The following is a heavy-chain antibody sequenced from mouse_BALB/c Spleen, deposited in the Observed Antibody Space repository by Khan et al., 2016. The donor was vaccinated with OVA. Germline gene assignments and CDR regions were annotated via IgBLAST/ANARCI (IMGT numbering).Heavy chain of an antibody. J-gene: IGHJ4*01. D-gene: IGHD2-2*01. CDR2: IDPANGNT. CDR3: ARDGYEFYAMDY. Sequence: VQLKQSGAELVKPGASVKLSCTASGFNIKDTYMHWVKQRPEQGLEWIGRIDPANGNTKYDPKFQGKATMTADTSSNTAYLQLSSLTSEDTAVYYCARDGYEFYAMDYWGQGTSVTVSS. CDR1: GFNIKDTY. V-gene: IGHV14-3*02.